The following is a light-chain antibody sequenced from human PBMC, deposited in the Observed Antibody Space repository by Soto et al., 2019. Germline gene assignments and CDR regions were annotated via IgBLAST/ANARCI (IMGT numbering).Light chain of an antibody. CDR3: QQYGSLSWT. V-gene: IGKV1-5*01. J-gene: IGKJ1*01. CDR2: DAS. CDR1: QSISSW. Sequence: DIQMTQSPSALSASVGDRATITCRASQSISSWLAWYQQKPGKAPKLLIYDASTLQSGVPSRYSGSGSGTEFTLTISRLEPEDFAVYYCQQYGSLSWTFGQGTKVDIK.